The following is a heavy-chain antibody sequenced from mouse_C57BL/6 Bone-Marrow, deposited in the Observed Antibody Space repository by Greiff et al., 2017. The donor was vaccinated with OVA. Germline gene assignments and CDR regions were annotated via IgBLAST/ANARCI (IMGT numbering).Heavy chain of an antibody. CDR1: GYTFTTYP. D-gene: IGHD3-2*02. V-gene: IGHV1-47*01. Sequence: VKLMESGAELVKPGASVKMSCKASGYTFTTYPIEWMKQNHGKSLEWIGNFHPYNDDTKYNEKFKGKATLTVEKSSSTVYFELSRLTSDDSAVYYCARRDGSGYGFAYWGQGTLVTVSA. CDR3: ARRDGSGYGFAY. J-gene: IGHJ3*01. CDR2: FHPYNDDT.